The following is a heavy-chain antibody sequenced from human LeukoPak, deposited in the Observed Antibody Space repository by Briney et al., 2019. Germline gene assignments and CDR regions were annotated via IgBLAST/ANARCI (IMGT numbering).Heavy chain of an antibody. J-gene: IGHJ4*02. CDR3: ARATLDYYYDSSGYTPAPFDY. V-gene: IGHV1-69*01. CDR2: IIPIFGTA. D-gene: IGHD3-22*01. Sequence: SVKVSCKASGGTFSSYAISWVRQAPGQGLEWMGGIIPIFGTANYAQKFQGRVTITADESTSTAYMELSSLRSEDMAVYYCARATLDYYYDSSGYTPAPFDYWGQGTLVTVSS. CDR1: GGTFSSYA.